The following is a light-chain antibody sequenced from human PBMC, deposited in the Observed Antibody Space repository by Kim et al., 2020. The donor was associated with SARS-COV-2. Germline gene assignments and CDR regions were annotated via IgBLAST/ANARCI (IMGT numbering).Light chain of an antibody. J-gene: IGLJ3*02. CDR1: NIGSKS. Sequence: SYVLTQPPSVSVAPGKTATITCGGNNIGSKSVHWYQQKPGQAPVMVIFYDVDRPSGIPERFSGSNSGDTATLTITRVEAGDEADYYCQVWDSSGDHPVFGGGTQLTVL. V-gene: IGLV3-21*04. CDR3: QVWDSSGDHPV. CDR2: YDV.